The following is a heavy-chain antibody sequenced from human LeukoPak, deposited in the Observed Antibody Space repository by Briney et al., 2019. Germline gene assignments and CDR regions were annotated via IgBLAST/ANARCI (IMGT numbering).Heavy chain of an antibody. D-gene: IGHD6-19*01. Sequence: GGSLRLSCTVSGFTLSTYSLNWVRQAPGKGLEWVSSISSSSSYIYYADSVKGRFTISRDNAKNSLYLQMNSLRAEDTAVYYCARETVAGTFWFDPWGQGTLVTVSS. J-gene: IGHJ5*02. CDR2: ISSSSSYI. CDR1: GFTLSTYS. CDR3: ARETVAGTFWFDP. V-gene: IGHV3-21*01.